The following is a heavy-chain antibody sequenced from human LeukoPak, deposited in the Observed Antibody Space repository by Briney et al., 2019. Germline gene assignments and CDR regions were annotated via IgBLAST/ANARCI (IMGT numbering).Heavy chain of an antibody. CDR3: ARRKTSGSYYFSLTPNQDFDY. D-gene: IGHD1-26*01. V-gene: IGHV4-34*01. CDR2: INHSGST. J-gene: IGHJ4*02. CDR1: GGSFSGYY. Sequence: PSETLSLTCAVYGGSFSGYYWSWIRQPPGKGLEWIGEINHSGSTNYNPSLKSRVTISVDTSKNQFSLKLSSVTAADTAVCYCARRKTSGSYYFSLTPNQDFDYWGQGTLVTVSS.